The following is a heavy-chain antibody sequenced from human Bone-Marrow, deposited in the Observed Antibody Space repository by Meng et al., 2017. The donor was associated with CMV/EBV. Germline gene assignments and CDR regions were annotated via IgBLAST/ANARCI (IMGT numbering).Heavy chain of an antibody. CDR3: ARSAVPAAIRRFDD. CDR1: GGTFSSYA. J-gene: IGHJ4*02. V-gene: IGHV1-69*05. D-gene: IGHD2-2*01. CDR2: IIPIFGTA. Sequence: SVKVSCKASGGTFSSYAISWVRQAPGQGLEWMGGIIPIFGTANYAQKFQGRVTITTDESTSTAYMELSSLRSEDTAVYYCARSAVPAAIRRFDDWGQGTLVTVSS.